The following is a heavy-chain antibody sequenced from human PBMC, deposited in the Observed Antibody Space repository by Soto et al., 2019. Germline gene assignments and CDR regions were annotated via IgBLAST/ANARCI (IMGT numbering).Heavy chain of an antibody. CDR3: ARAGYSYGFGY. CDR1: GGPISRYY. V-gene: IGHV4-59*01. J-gene: IGHJ4*02. CDR2: IYYSGST. Sequence: AETLCLACTVSGGPISRYYWSWIRQPPGKGLEWIGYIYYSGSTNYNPALKSRVTISVDTSKNQFSLKLSSVTAADTAVYYCARAGYSYGFGYWGQGTLVTVSS. D-gene: IGHD5-18*01.